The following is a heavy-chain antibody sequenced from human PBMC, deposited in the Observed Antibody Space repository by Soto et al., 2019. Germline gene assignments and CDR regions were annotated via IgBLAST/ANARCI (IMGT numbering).Heavy chain of an antibody. CDR3: PRGGSSSPYYVPLYV. Sequence: EVQLVESGGGLVQPGGSLRLACAASGFTLSDHYMDWVRQAPGKGLEWIGRSREKVNSYTTQYAASVKGRFTISRDESKDSLHIQMNNLETEATSVYFCPRGGSSSPYYVPLYVWGEGNTVTVAS. V-gene: IGHV3-72*01. D-gene: IGHD6-6*01. CDR1: GFTLSDHY. J-gene: IGHJ6*04. CDR2: SREKVNSYTT.